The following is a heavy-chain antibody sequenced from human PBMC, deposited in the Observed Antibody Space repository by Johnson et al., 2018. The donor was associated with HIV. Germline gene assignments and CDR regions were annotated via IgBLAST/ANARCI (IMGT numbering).Heavy chain of an antibody. J-gene: IGHJ3*01. CDR2: TNSDGSST. CDR3: ARDGRDLVTRGGFDV. V-gene: IGHV3-74*01. CDR1: GFTFSSYW. D-gene: IGHD5-18*01. Sequence: VQLVESGGGLVQPGGSLRLSCAASGFTFSSYWMSWVRQAPGKGLVWVSRTNSDGSSTTYADSVKGRFTISRDKAKDTLHLQMNSLRAEDTAVYYCARDGRDLVTRGGFDVWGQGTMVTVSS.